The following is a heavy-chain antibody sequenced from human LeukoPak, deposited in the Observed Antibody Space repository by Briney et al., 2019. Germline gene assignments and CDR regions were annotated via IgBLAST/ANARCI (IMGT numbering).Heavy chain of an antibody. Sequence: SSQTLSLTRTVSGGSISSGSYYWSWIRQPAGKGLEWIGRIYTSGSTNYNPSLKSRVTISVDTSKNQFSLKLSSVTAADTAVYYCARVVAYDFWSGYGDVWGKGTTVTVSS. CDR3: ARVVAYDFWSGYGDV. CDR1: GGSISSGSYY. CDR2: IYTSGST. D-gene: IGHD3-3*01. V-gene: IGHV4-61*02. J-gene: IGHJ6*04.